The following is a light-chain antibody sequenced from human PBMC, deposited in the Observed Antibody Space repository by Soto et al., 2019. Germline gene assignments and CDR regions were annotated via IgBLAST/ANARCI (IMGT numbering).Light chain of an antibody. J-gene: IGLJ1*01. V-gene: IGLV2-14*01. CDR2: DVT. CDR3: SSYTTSTTYV. Sequence: LTQPASVSGSPGQSIAISCTGTSSDVGAYNYVSWYQQHPGKAPKLMIYDVTYRPSGVSNRFSGSKSGNTASLTISGLQAEDEADYYCSSYTTSTTYVFGTGTKVTVL. CDR1: SSDVGAYNY.